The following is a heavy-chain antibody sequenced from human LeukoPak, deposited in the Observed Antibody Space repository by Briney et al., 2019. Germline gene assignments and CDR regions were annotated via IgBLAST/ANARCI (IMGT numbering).Heavy chain of an antibody. V-gene: IGHV1-69*05. CDR3: ARDSPSYDYVWGSYPQVAFDI. D-gene: IGHD3-16*02. Sequence: SVKVSCKASGGTFSSYAISWVRQAPGRGLEWMGRIIPIFGTANYAQKFQGRGTITTEEATSTAYIELSSLRSEDTAVYYCARDSPSYDYVWGSYPQVAFDIWGQGTMVTVSS. CDR2: IIPIFGTA. J-gene: IGHJ3*02. CDR1: GGTFSSYA.